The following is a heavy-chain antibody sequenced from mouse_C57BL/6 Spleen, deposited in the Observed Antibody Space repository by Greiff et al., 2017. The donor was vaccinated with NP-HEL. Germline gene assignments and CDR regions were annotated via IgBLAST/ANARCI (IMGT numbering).Heavy chain of an antibody. D-gene: IGHD1-1*02. CDR2: INYDGSST. J-gene: IGHJ1*03. Sequence: EVKLVESEGGLVQPGSSMKLSCTASGFTFSDYYMAWVRQVPEKGLEWVANINYDGSSTYYLDSLKSRFIISRDNAKNILYLQMSSLKSEDTATYYCARDDIGGFLSWYFDVWGTGTTVTVSS. CDR3: ARDDIGGFLSWYFDV. CDR1: GFTFSDYY. V-gene: IGHV5-16*01.